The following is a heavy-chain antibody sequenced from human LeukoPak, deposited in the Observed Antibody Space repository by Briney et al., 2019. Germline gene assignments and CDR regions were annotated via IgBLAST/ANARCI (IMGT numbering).Heavy chain of an antibody. D-gene: IGHD6-25*01. CDR3: ARSRGRLAQLDY. CDR2: INHRGST. J-gene: IGHJ4*02. Sequence: SETLSLTCVVYGGSFSGYYWSWIRQSPGKGLEWIGEINHRGSTNYNPSLKRRVTISLDTSKNQFSLKLRSVTAADTAVYYCARSRGRLAQLDYWGQGTLGTVSS. CDR1: GGSFSGYY. V-gene: IGHV4-34*01.